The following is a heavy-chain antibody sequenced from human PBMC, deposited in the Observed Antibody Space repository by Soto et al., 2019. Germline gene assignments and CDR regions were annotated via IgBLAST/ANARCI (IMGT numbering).Heavy chain of an antibody. J-gene: IGHJ3*02. V-gene: IGHV4-59*01. CDR3: AQNQWRPEDVFNI. CDR1: GASINNYY. Sequence: QVRLQESGPGLVKPSQPLSLTCAVSGASINNYYWTWLRQPPGKGLEWIGYIRYSGNTEYNPSLKSRVNISLDTAQHHFFLRLTSATAADTAVYYCAQNQWRPEDVFNIWCQGTIVTVSS. D-gene: IGHD6-19*01. CDR2: IRYSGNT.